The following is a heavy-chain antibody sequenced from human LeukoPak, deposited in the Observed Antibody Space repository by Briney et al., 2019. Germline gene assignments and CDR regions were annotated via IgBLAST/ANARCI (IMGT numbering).Heavy chain of an antibody. CDR2: MSPNSGNT. CDR1: GYTFTNFD. V-gene: IGHV1-8*01. Sequence: GASVTVSCMASGYTFTNFDINWVRQATGQGQEWMGWMSPNSGNTGYAQRFLGRGTITRNTSISTAYMELSSLRSDHTAVYYCARTPPYCFGGSCYLNYWGQGSLVTVSS. CDR3: ARTPPYCFGGSCYLNY. J-gene: IGHJ4*02. D-gene: IGHD2-15*01.